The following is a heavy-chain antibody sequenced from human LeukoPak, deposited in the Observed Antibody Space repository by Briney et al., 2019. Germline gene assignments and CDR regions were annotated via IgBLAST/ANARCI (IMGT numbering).Heavy chain of an antibody. CDR2: INPNSGTT. Sequence: ASVKVSCKASGYTFTSYAMNWVRQAPGQGLEWMGWINPNSGTTNYVQKFQGRVTMTRDTSISTAYLELSRLGSDDTAVYYCAKTHCGGDCYLNDAFDIWGQGTMVTVSS. D-gene: IGHD2-21*01. V-gene: IGHV1-2*02. J-gene: IGHJ3*02. CDR3: AKTHCGGDCYLNDAFDI. CDR1: GYTFTSYA.